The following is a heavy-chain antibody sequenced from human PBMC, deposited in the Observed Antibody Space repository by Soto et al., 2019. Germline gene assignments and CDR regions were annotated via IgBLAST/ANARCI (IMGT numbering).Heavy chain of an antibody. J-gene: IGHJ4*02. D-gene: IGHD1-1*01. CDR2: IVADGTGL. Sequence: QVQLVESGGGVVQPGRSLRLSCAASGFRFSNYGMHWVRQAPGKGLEWLAVIVADGTGLHYSDSVRGRFTISRDNSKHTLYLQLNSLGADDSAIYFCARDDDLPDNGLDHWGQATLVSVSS. CDR3: ARDDDLPDNGLDH. CDR1: GFRFSNYG. V-gene: IGHV3-33*01.